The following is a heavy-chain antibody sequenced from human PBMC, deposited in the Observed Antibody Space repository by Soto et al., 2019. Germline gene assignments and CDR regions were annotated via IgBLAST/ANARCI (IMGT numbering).Heavy chain of an antibody. CDR1: GFTFSSYS. Sequence: EVQLVESGGGLVKPGGSLRLSCAASGFTFSSYSMNWVRQAPGKGLEWVSSISSSSSYIYYADSVKGRFTISRDNAKNSLYLQMNSLRAEDTAVYYCATRSIEYYYYGMDVWGQGTTVTVSS. CDR2: ISSSSSYI. J-gene: IGHJ6*02. CDR3: ATRSIEYYYYGMDV. D-gene: IGHD3-16*02. V-gene: IGHV3-21*01.